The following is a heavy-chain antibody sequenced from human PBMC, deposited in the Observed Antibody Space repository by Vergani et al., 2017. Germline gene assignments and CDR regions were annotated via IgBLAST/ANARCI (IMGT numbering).Heavy chain of an antibody. J-gene: IGHJ4*02. V-gene: IGHV3-13*04. CDR1: GFTFDDYT. CDR3: AIIVVVPAAINY. D-gene: IGHD2-2*01. Sequence: EVQLVESGGVVVQPGGSLRLSCAASGFTFDDYTMHWVRQATGKGLEWVSASGTAGDTYYPGSVKGRFTISRDNSKNTLYLQMNSLRAEDSAVYYCAIIVVVPAAINYWGQGTLVTVSS. CDR2: SGTAGDT.